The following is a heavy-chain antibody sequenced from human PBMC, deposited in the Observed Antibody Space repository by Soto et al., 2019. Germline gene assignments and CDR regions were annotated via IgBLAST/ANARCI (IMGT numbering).Heavy chain of an antibody. CDR1: GGSISSYY. CDR2: INHSGST. J-gene: IGHJ6*02. D-gene: IGHD5-18*01. V-gene: IGHV4-34*01. CDR3: ARAKRGIQLWFYYYYGMDV. Sequence: PSETLSLTCTVSGGSISSYYWSWIRQPPGKGLEWIGEINHSGSTNYNPSLKSRVTISVDTSKNQFSLKLSSVTAADTAVYYCARAKRGIQLWFYYYYGMDVWGQGTTVTVSS.